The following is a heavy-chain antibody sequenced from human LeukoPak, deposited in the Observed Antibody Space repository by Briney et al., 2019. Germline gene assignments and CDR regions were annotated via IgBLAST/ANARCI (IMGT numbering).Heavy chain of an antibody. D-gene: IGHD6-13*01. V-gene: IGHV1-18*01. J-gene: IGHJ4*02. CDR2: ISAYNGNT. CDR3: ASSRSIAAAGTKLDY. CDR1: GYTFTSYG. Sequence: GASVTVSCTASGYTFTSYGISWVRQAPGQGLEWMGWISAYNGNTNYAQKLQGRVTMTTDTSTSTAYMELRSLRSDDTAVYYCASSRSIAAAGTKLDYWGQGTLVTVSS.